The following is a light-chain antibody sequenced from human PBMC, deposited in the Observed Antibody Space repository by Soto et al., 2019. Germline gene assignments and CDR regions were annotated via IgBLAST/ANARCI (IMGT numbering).Light chain of an antibody. Sequence: ESVLTQSPGTLSLSPGERATLSCRASQSVSSTYLAWYQQKPGQAPRLLISGASSRATGIPDRFSGSGSGTDFTLIISRLEPEDFAVYYCQQYGRSSTFGKGTKVDIK. J-gene: IGKJ1*01. CDR3: QQYGRSST. V-gene: IGKV3-20*01. CDR2: GAS. CDR1: QSVSSTY.